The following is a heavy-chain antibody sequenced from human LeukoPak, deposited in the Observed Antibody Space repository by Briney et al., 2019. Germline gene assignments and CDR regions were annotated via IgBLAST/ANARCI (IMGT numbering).Heavy chain of an antibody. CDR3: ATYYYDSSGPTSAFDI. D-gene: IGHD3-22*01. Sequence: SETLSLTCTVSGGSISSYYWSWIRQPPGKGLEWIGSIYHSGSTYYNPSLKSRVTISVDTSKNQFSLKLSSVTAADTAVYYCATYYYDSSGPTSAFDIWGRGTMVTVSS. J-gene: IGHJ3*02. CDR2: IYHSGST. CDR1: GGSISSYY. V-gene: IGHV4-59*04.